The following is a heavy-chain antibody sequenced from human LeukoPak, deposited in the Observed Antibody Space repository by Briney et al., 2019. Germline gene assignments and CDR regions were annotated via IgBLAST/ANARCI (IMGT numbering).Heavy chain of an antibody. J-gene: IGHJ4*02. CDR2: IWYDGTNK. CDR3: AKAPSGENDEYYFDS. D-gene: IGHD1-1*01. V-gene: IGHV3-33*03. Sequence: GGSLRLSCAASGFTLSSYGMHWVRQAPGKGLEWVAVIWYDGTNKYYGDSVKGRFTISRDKSKNTLYLQMNSLRAEDTAVYYCAKAPSGENDEYYFDSWGQGTLVTVSS. CDR1: GFTLSSYG.